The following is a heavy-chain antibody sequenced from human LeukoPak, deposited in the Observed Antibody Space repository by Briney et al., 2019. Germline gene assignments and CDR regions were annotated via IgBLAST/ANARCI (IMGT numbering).Heavy chain of an antibody. CDR3: ARGRAGYCSGGSCYSRGIGKYNWFDP. CDR1: RGSFSGYY. J-gene: IGHJ5*02. D-gene: IGHD2-15*01. CDR2: INHSGST. Sequence: SETLSLTCAVYRGSFSGYYWSWIRQPPGKGLEWIGEINHSGSTNYNPSLKSRVTISVDTSKNQFSLKLSSVTAADTAVYYCARGRAGYCSGGSCYSRGIGKYNWFDPWGQGNLVTVSS. V-gene: IGHV4-34*01.